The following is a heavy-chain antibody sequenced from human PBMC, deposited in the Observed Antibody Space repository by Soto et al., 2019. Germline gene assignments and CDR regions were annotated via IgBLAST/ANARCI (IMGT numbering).Heavy chain of an antibody. CDR2: ISGSGGGT. Sequence: EVQLLESGGGLVQPGGSLRLSCAASGFTFSNHGMRWVRQAPGKGLEWVSSISGSGGGTYYADSVKGRFTISRDNSKNTLYLQMNSLRAEDTALFYCARNIPSCTGGRCYSYLWGQGTLVTVSS. CDR3: ARNIPSCTGGRCYSYL. J-gene: IGHJ5*02. CDR1: GFTFSNHG. V-gene: IGHV3-23*01. D-gene: IGHD2-15*01.